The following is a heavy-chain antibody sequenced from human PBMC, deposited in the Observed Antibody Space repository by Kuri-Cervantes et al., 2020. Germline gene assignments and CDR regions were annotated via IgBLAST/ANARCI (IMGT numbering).Heavy chain of an antibody. CDR2: IKSQTDGGTT. CDR3: ATGRGSRLGGQNWFDP. CDR1: GFTLSTYA. Sequence: GGSLRLSCAASGFTLSTYAMSWVRQAPGKSLEWVGHIKSQTDGGTTASAAPVRGRFTISRDDSKNMLYLQMNSLKTEDTAVYYCATGRGSRLGGQNWFDPWGQGTLVTVSS. D-gene: IGHD3-16*01. J-gene: IGHJ5*02. V-gene: IGHV3-15*01.